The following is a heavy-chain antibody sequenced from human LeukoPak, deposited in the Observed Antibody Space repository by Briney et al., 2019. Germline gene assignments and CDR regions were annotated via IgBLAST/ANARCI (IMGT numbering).Heavy chain of an antibody. V-gene: IGHV4-59*01. J-gene: IGHJ4*02. CDR1: GGSISSYY. CDR3: ARAPSGFTYGPGDH. Sequence: PSETLSLTCTVSGGSISSYYWSWIRQPPGKGLEWIGYTYYSGSTNYNPSLQSRVTISVDTSKNQFSLKLSSATAADTAVYYCARAPSGFTYGPGDHWGQGTLVTVSS. CDR2: TYYSGST. D-gene: IGHD5-18*01.